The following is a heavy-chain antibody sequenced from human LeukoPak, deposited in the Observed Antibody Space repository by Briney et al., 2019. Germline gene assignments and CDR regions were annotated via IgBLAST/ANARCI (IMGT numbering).Heavy chain of an antibody. V-gene: IGHV4-34*01. J-gene: IGHJ5*02. Sequence: SETLSLTCTVSGGSISSYYWSWIRQPPGKGLEWIGEINHSGSTNYNPSLKSRVTISVDTSKNQFSLKLSSVTAADTAVYYCARGKRYSSSGAWFDPWGQGTLVTVSS. CDR3: ARGKRYSSSGAWFDP. CDR2: INHSGST. CDR1: GGSISSYY. D-gene: IGHD6-6*01.